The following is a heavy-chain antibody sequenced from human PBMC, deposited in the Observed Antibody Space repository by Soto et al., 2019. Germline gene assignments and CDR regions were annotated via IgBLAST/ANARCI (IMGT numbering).Heavy chain of an antibody. CDR2: IDPSDSYT. Sequence: GESLKISCKGSGYSFTSYWISWVRQMPGKGLEWMGRIDPSDSYTNYSPSFQGHVTISADKSISTAYLQWSSLKASDTAMYYCARRCSSTSCQFYYYGMDVWGQGTTVTVS. CDR3: ARRCSSTSCQFYYYGMDV. J-gene: IGHJ6*02. V-gene: IGHV5-10-1*01. CDR1: GYSFTSYW. D-gene: IGHD2-2*01.